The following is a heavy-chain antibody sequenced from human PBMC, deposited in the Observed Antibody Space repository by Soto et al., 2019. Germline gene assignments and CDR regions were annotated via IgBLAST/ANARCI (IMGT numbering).Heavy chain of an antibody. J-gene: IGHJ6*02. V-gene: IGHV3-30-3*01. Sequence: LRLSCAASGFTFSSYAMHWVRQAPGKGLEWVAVISYDGSNKYYADSVKGRFTISRDNSKNTLYLQMNSLRAEDTAVYYCARGSGEDYSIKYGMDVWGQGTTVTVSS. CDR2: ISYDGSNK. CDR1: GFTFSSYA. D-gene: IGHD4-4*01. CDR3: ARGSGEDYSIKYGMDV.